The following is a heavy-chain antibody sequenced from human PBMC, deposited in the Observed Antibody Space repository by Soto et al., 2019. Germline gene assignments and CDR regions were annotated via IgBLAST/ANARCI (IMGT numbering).Heavy chain of an antibody. CDR1: SGSIISSNYS. J-gene: IGHJ5*02. V-gene: IGHV4-39*01. CDR3: ARLNKPGWFDP. Sequence: SETLSLTCTVSSGSIISSNYSWAWIRQPPEKGLEWIATIYYSGSTYSSPSLKSRVTISVDTSKNQFSLRLASVTAADTAVYYCARLNKPGWFDPWGQG. CDR2: IYYSGST.